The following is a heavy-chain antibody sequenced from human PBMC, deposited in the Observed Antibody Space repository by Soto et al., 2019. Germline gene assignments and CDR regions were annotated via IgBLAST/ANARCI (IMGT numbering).Heavy chain of an antibody. CDR2: IIPIFGTA. Sequence: ASVKVSCKASGGTFSSYAISWVRQAPGQGLEWMGGIIPIFGTANYAQKFQGGVTITADESTSTAYMELSSLRSEDTAVYYCASTVSRVVTAILFDYWGQGTLVTVSS. CDR1: GGTFSSYA. CDR3: ASTVSRVVTAILFDY. V-gene: IGHV1-69*13. D-gene: IGHD2-21*02. J-gene: IGHJ4*02.